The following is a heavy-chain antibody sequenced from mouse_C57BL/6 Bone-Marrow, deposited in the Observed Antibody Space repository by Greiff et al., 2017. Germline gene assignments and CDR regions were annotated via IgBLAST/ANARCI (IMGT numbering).Heavy chain of an antibody. V-gene: IGHV5-6*01. CDR3: ARPPITTVVAFDY. CDR2: ISSGGSYT. J-gene: IGHJ2*01. Sequence: EVHLVESGGDLVKPGGSLKLSCAASGFTFSSYGMSWVRQTPDKRLEWVATISSGGSYTYYPDSVKGRFTISRDNAKNTLYLQMSSLKSEDTAMYYCARPPITTVVAFDYWGQGTTLTVSS. CDR1: GFTFSSYG. D-gene: IGHD1-1*01.